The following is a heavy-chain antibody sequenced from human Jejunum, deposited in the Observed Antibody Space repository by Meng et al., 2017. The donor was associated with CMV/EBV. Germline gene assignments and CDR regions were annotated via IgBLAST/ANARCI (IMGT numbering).Heavy chain of an antibody. D-gene: IGHD1-26*01. CDR1: GFTFSDHW. J-gene: IGHJ4*02. CDR2: ISGPGKAI. CDR3: ARLQWAAFDF. Sequence: VPSGFTFSDHWMGWVRQAPGKGLEWVSYISGPGKAIYYADSVRGRFTISRDNAKNSLHLQMSGLRAEDTAVYYCARLQWAAFDFLGQGTLVTVSS. V-gene: IGHV3-11*04.